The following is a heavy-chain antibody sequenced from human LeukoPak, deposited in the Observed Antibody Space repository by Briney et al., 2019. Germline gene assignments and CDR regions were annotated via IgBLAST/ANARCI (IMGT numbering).Heavy chain of an antibody. CDR3: ARSTRRGYSGYGRGASFDY. V-gene: IGHV4-39*01. CDR2: IYYSGST. D-gene: IGHD5-12*01. Sequence: SETLSLTCTVSGGSISSGDYYWSWIRQPPGKGLEWIGSIYYSGSTYYNPSLKSRVTISVDTSKNQFSLKLSSVTAADTAVYYCARSTRRGYSGYGRGASFDYWGQGTLVTVSS. CDR1: GGSISSGDYY. J-gene: IGHJ4*02.